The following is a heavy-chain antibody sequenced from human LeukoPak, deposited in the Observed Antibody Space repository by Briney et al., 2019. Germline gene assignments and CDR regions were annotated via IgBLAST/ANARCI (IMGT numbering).Heavy chain of an antibody. CDR3: TNADNWQSGGV. CDR2: INRDGSYT. V-gene: IGHV3-74*01. D-gene: IGHD1-1*01. Sequence: GGSLRPSCVASGFSFSNYWMYGGRHAPGKGLVWVSRINRDGSYTDYADSAKGRFTISTDNAKDTLYLQMNSLRDDDTAVYYCTNADNWQSGGVWGQGTLVTV. J-gene: IGHJ4*02. CDR1: GFSFSNYW.